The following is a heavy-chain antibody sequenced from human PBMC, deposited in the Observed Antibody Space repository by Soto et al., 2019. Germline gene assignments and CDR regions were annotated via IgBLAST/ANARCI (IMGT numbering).Heavy chain of an antibody. CDR1: GGTFSSYA. CDR2: IIPIFGTA. Sequence: QVQLVQSGAEVKKPGSSVKVSCKASGGTFSSYAISWVRQAPGQGLEWMGGIIPIFGTANYAQKFQGRVTITADKSTSTAYMELSSLRSEDTAVYYCARDAGSAVVTLYYYYYGMDVWGQGTTVTVSS. CDR3: ARDAGSAVVTLYYYYYGMDV. D-gene: IGHD2-21*02. V-gene: IGHV1-69*06. J-gene: IGHJ6*02.